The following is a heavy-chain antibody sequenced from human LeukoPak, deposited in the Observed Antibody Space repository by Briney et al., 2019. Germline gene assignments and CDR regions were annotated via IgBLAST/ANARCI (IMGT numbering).Heavy chain of an antibody. D-gene: IGHD2-21*01. Sequence: GGSLRLSCAASGFTFSSYWMHWVRQAPGKGLVWVSRINGDGSSTSYADSVKGRFTISRDNAKNTLYLQMNSLRAEDTAVYHCARELALEYCGGDCYFGAFDIWGQGTMVTVSS. CDR2: INGDGSST. V-gene: IGHV3-74*01. CDR1: GFTFSSYW. CDR3: ARELALEYCGGDCYFGAFDI. J-gene: IGHJ3*02.